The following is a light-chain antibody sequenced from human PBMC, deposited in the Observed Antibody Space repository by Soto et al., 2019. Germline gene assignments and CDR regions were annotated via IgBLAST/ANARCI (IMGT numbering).Light chain of an antibody. CDR3: CSYAGSPFYV. Sequence: QSALTQPRSVSGSPGQSVTISCTGTSSDVGGYNYVSWYQQHPGKAPKLMIYDVSKRPSGVPDRFSGSKSGNTASLTISGLQAEDEVDYYCCSYAGSPFYVFGTGTKVTVL. CDR1: SSDVGGYNY. V-gene: IGLV2-11*01. J-gene: IGLJ1*01. CDR2: DVS.